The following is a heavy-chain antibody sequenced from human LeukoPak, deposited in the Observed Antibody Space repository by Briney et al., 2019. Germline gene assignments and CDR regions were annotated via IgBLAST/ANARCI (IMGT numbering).Heavy chain of an antibody. CDR1: GFTFSSYG. CDR3: AKPGIAAAGTKGVWFDP. CDR2: ISYDGSNI. J-gene: IGHJ5*02. V-gene: IGHV3-30*18. Sequence: PGRSLRLSCAASGFTFSSYGMHWVRQAPGKGLEWVAVISYDGSNIYYADSVKGRFTISRDNSKNTLYLQMNSLRAEDTAVYYCAKPGIAAAGTKGVWFDPWGQGTLVTVSS. D-gene: IGHD6-13*01.